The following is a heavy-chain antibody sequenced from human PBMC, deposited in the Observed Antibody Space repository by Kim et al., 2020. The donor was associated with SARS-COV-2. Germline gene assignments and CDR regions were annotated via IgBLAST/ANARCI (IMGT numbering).Heavy chain of an antibody. D-gene: IGHD1-26*01. V-gene: IGHV3-23*01. CDR3: EERVGLSAYFFDY. J-gene: IGHJ4*02. Sequence: YADAVKGRSTTSRDSYKNTQYLQINSLRVEDTAVYSCEERVGLSAYFFDYWGEGTLVTVSS.